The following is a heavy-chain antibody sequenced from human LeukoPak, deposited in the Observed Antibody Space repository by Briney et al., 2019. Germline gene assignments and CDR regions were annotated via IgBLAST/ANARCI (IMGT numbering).Heavy chain of an antibody. J-gene: IGHJ4*02. CDR1: GFTFSSCA. CDR2: ISSNGGST. V-gene: IGHV3-64*01. D-gene: IGHD5-18*01. Sequence: PGVSLRLSCAPSGFTFSSCAMHWVRQAPGEGLESVSAISSNGGSTYYANSVKGRFTIYRDNSKNTLYLQMGSLRAEDMAVYYCARGMGYSYGDYWGQGTLVTVSS. CDR3: ARGMGYSYGDY.